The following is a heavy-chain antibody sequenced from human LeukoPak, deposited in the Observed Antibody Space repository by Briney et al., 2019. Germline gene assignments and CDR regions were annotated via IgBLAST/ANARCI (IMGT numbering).Heavy chain of an antibody. CDR3: ARDRRYYDSSGAFDI. J-gene: IGHJ3*02. CDR2: IIPIFGTA. V-gene: IGHV1-69*13. D-gene: IGHD3-22*01. CDR1: GGTFSSYA. Sequence: ASVKVSCKASGGTFSSYAISWVRQAPGQGLEWMGGIIPIFGTANYAQKFQGRVTITADESTSTAYTELSSLRSEDTAVYYCARDRRYYDSSGAFDIWGQGTMVTVSS.